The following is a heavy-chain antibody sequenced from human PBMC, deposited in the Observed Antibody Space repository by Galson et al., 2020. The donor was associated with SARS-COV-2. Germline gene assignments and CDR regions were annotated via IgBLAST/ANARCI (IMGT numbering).Heavy chain of an antibody. CDR1: GFTFSSYA. Sequence: TGGSLRLSCAASGFTFSSYAMHWVRQAPGKGLEWVAVISYDGSNKYDADSVKGRFTISRDNSKNTLYLQMNSLRAEDTAVYYCARDLPNRDFWSGYQTGGGMDVWGQGTTVTVSS. CDR3: ARDLPNRDFWSGYQTGGGMDV. J-gene: IGHJ6*02. CDR2: ISYDGSNK. D-gene: IGHD3-3*01. V-gene: IGHV3-30*04.